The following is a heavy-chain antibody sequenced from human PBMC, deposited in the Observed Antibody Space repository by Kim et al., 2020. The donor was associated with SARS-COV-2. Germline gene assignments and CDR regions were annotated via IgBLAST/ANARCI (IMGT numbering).Heavy chain of an antibody. CDR1: GGTFSSYA. CDR2: IIPIFGTA. CDR3: ARTYYYDSSGYNQPDPYFDY. J-gene: IGHJ4*02. V-gene: IGHV1-69*13. D-gene: IGHD3-22*01. Sequence: SVKVSCKASGGTFSSYAISWVRQAPGQGLEWMGGIIPIFGTANYAQKFQGRVTITADESTSTAYMELSSLRSEDTAVYYCARTYYYDSSGYNQPDPYFDYWGQGTLVTVSS.